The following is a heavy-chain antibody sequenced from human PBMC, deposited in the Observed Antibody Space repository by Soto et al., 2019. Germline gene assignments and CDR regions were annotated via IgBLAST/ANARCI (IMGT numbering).Heavy chain of an antibody. V-gene: IGHV6-1*01. Sequence: PSQTLSLTCAISGDSVSSSSAAWNWIRQSPSRGLEWLGRTYYRSKWYNDYAVSVKSRITINPDTSKNQFSLQLNSVTPEDTAAYYCARVGLYCTNGVCYRLFDYWGQGTLVTVSS. D-gene: IGHD2-8*01. CDR3: ARVGLYCTNGVCYRLFDY. CDR2: TYYRSKWYN. CDR1: GDSVSSSSAA. J-gene: IGHJ4*02.